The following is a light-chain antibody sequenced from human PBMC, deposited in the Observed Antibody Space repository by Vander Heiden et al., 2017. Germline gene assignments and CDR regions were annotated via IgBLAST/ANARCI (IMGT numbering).Light chain of an antibody. CDR3: CSYAGSFYV. CDR1: SSDVGGYNY. V-gene: IGLV2-11*01. Sequence: QSALTQPLPVSGSPGQSVPISCTGTSSDVGGYNYVSWYQQHPGKAPKLMIYDVSKRPSGVPDRFSGSKSGNTASLTISGLQAEDEADYYCCSYAGSFYVFGSGTKVTVL. CDR2: DVS. J-gene: IGLJ1*01.